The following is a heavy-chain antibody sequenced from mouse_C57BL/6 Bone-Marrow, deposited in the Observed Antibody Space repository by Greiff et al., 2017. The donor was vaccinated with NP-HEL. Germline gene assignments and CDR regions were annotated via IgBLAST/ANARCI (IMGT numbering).Heavy chain of an antibody. CDR3: ARYYDYDEAWFAY. CDR1: GFTFSDYY. D-gene: IGHD2-4*01. Sequence: DVKLVESGGGLVQPGGSLKLSCAASGFTFSDYYMYWVRQTPEKRLEWVAYISNGGGSTYYPDTVKGRFTISRDNAKNTLYLQMSRLKSEDTAMYYCARYYDYDEAWFAYWGQGTLVTVSA. J-gene: IGHJ3*01. V-gene: IGHV5-12*01. CDR2: ISNGGGST.